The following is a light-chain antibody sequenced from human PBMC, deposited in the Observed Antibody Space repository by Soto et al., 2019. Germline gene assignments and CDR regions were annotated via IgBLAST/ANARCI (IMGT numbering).Light chain of an antibody. J-gene: IGKJ2*01. V-gene: IGKV3-15*01. Sequence: IVMTQSPATLSVSPGERATLSCRASQSVNNNLAWYQQKPGQAPSLLIYAASTRATGTPVRFSGSGSGTEFTLTISSLRPEDLAVYYCQQYTDRPPTYTFGQGTRLEI. CDR2: AAS. CDR3: QQYTDRPPTYT. CDR1: QSVNNN.